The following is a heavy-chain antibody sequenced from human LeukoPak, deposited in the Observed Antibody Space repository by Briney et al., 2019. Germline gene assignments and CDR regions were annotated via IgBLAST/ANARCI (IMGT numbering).Heavy chain of an antibody. CDR2: ISYDGSNK. CDR3: ARAASGSYYNPPDH. V-gene: IGHV3-30-3*01. Sequence: GRSLRLSCAASGFTFSSYAMHWVRQAPGKGPEWVAVISYDGSNKYYADSVKGRFTISRDNSKNTLSLQMNSLRVEDTALYFCARAASGSYYNPPDHWGQGIQVTVAS. CDR1: GFTFSSYA. J-gene: IGHJ4*02. D-gene: IGHD3-10*01.